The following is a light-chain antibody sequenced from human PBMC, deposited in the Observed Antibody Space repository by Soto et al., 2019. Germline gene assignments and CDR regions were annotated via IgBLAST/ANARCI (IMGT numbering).Light chain of an antibody. CDR1: QSISNW. V-gene: IGKV1-5*01. CDR2: HAS. CDR3: QQYNSYS. Sequence: DIQITQSPSTLSSSVVESVTITCRASQSISNWLAWYQQKPGTAPKVLIYHASNLQSGVPSRFSGSGSGTEFTLTISSLQPDDFATYYCQQYNSYSFGQGTKVDIK. J-gene: IGKJ1*01.